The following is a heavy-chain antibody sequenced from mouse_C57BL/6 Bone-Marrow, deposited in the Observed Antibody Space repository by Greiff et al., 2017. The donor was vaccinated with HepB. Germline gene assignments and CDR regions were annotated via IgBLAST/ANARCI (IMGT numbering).Heavy chain of an antibody. CDR1: GFTFSDYY. CDR3: ARDGYWYCDV. CDR2: INYDGSST. Sequence: EVMLVESEGGLVQPGSSMKLSCTASGFTFSDYYMAWVRQVPEKGLEWVANINYDGSSTYYLDSLKSRFIISRDNAKNILYLQMSSLKSEDTATYYCARDGYWYCDVWGTGTTVTVSS. V-gene: IGHV5-16*01. J-gene: IGHJ1*03.